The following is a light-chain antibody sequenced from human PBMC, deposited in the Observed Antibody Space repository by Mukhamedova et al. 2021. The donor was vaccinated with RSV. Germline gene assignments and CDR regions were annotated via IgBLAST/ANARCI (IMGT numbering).Light chain of an antibody. J-gene: IGKJ2*01. CDR1: QSVSSY. CDR3: QQYYSTPMYT. Sequence: CRASQSVSSYLAWYQQKPGQAPRLLIYDASNRATGIPSRFSGSGSGTDYTLTISSLQPEDFATYYCQQYYSTPMYTFGQGTKLE. V-gene: IGKV3-11*01. CDR2: DAS.